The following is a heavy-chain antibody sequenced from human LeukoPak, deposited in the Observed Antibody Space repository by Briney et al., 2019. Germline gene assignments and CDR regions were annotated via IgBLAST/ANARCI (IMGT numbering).Heavy chain of an antibody. CDR2: IYHSGST. V-gene: IGHV4-30-2*01. J-gene: IGHJ6*03. Sequence: PSETLSLTCTVSGGSISSGGYYWSWIRQPPGKGLEWIGYIYHSGSTYYNPSLKSRVTISVDRSKNQFSLKLSSVTAADTAVYYCARDREENFGVALGYMDVWGKGTTVTVSS. D-gene: IGHD3-3*01. CDR3: ARDREENFGVALGYMDV. CDR1: GGSISSGGYY.